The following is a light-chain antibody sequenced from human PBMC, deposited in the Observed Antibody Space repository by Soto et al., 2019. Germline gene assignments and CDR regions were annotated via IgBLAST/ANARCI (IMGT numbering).Light chain of an antibody. CDR3: QQYNNWPFS. Sequence: EIVLTQSPGTLSLSLGERATLSCRASQSVSSSYLAWYQQKSGQSPRLLIYDVSIRATGVSARFSGTGSETDFTLTISGLQSEDSAVYFCQQYNNWPFSFGQGTRLEIK. V-gene: IGKV3-15*01. CDR1: QSVSSSY. CDR2: DVS. J-gene: IGKJ5*01.